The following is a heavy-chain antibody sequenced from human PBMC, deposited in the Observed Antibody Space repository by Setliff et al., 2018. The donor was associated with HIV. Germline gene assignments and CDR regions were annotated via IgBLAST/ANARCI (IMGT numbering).Heavy chain of an antibody. CDR1: GYTFTNYG. D-gene: IGHD1-20*01. J-gene: IGHJ6*03. V-gene: IGHV1-18*01. Sequence: ASVKVSCKASGYTFTNYGISWVRQAPGQGLEWMGWISAYNGNTNYAQKLQGRVTMTTDTSTSTAYMELRSLRPDDTAVYYCARDRRAYTLHYYYYMDVWGKGTTVTVSS. CDR3: ARDRRAYTLHYYYYMDV. CDR2: ISAYNGNT.